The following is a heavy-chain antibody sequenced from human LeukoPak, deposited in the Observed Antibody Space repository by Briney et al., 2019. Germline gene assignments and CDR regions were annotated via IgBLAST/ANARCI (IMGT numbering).Heavy chain of an antibody. CDR2: ISYDGTNK. J-gene: IGHJ4*02. CDR3: ARQMATILDGILDY. D-gene: IGHD5-24*01. V-gene: IGHV3-30*03. CDR1: GFTFSSYV. Sequence: GGSLRLSCAASGFTFSSYVMSWVRQAPGKGLEWVSVISYDGTNKYYADSVKGRFTISRDNSKNTLYLQMNSLKTEDTALYYCARQMATILDGILDYWGQGTLVTVSS.